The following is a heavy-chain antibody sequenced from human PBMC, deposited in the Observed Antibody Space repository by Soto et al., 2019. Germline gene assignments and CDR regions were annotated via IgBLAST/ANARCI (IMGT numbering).Heavy chain of an antibody. Sequence: QVQLVQSGAEVKKPGSSVMVSCKASGGTFSSYPISWVRQAPGQGRGWMGRLIPILGIANYAKKLQGRVTITADKSTNTPYMELSRLGSEDTAVYYCARSGGYRGYYLGRGIDYWGQGTLVTVSS. CDR3: ARSGGYRGYYLGRGIDY. D-gene: IGHD5-12*01. CDR1: GGTFSSYP. CDR2: LIPILGIA. J-gene: IGHJ4*02. V-gene: IGHV1-69*02.